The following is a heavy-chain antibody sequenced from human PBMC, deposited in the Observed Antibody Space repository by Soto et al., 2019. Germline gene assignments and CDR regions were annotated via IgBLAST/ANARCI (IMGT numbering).Heavy chain of an antibody. CDR3: ARVGGYDFPYHYYYYGMDV. V-gene: IGHV4-59*01. Sequence: PSETLSLTCTVSGGSISSYYWSWIRQPPGKGLEWIGYIYYSGSTNYNPSLKSRVTISVDTSKNQFSLKLSSVTAADTAVYYCARVGGYDFPYHYYYYGMDVWGQGTTVTVSS. J-gene: IGHJ6*02. CDR1: GGSISSYY. D-gene: IGHD5-12*01. CDR2: IYYSGST.